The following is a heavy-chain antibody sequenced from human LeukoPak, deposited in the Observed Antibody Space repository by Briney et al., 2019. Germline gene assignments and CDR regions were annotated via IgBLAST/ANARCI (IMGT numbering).Heavy chain of an antibody. D-gene: IGHD6-19*01. V-gene: IGHV3-30-3*01. Sequence: GRSLRLPCAASGFTFSSYAMHWVRQAPGKGLEWVAVISYDGSNKYYADSVKGRFTISRDNSKNTLYLQMNSLRAEDTAVYYCAKDIGAVAAPPNFDYWGQGTLVTVSS. CDR2: ISYDGSNK. CDR3: AKDIGAVAAPPNFDY. J-gene: IGHJ4*02. CDR1: GFTFSSYA.